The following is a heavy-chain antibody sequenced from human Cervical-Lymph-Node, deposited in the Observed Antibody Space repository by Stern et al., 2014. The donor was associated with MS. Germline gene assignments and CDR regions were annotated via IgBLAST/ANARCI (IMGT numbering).Heavy chain of an antibody. V-gene: IGHV4-39*01. CDR1: GGSISSSYY. Sequence: QVQLQESGPGLVKPSETLSRTCTVSGGSISSSYYWGWIRQSSGKGLEWVGSIADTGRTFYNPSLKSRVTISVETSNNQFSLKLSSVIAADTAVYYCVRQVTVRSRFDYWGQGTLVTVSS. J-gene: IGHJ4*02. CDR2: IADTGRT. CDR3: VRQVTVRSRFDY. D-gene: IGHD4-11*01.